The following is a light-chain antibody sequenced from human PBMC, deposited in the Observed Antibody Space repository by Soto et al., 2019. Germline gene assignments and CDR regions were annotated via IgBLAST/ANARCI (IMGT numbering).Light chain of an antibody. CDR2: GGT. J-gene: IGLJ1*01. CDR3: CSYAGITTYYV. Sequence: QSALTQPASVSGSPGQSITISCTGTSSDVGSYNLVSWYQQHPGEAPKLMIYGGTKRPSGVSNRFSGSNSGNTASLTISGLQAEDEADYYCCSYAGITTYYVFGTGTKVTVL. V-gene: IGLV2-23*01. CDR1: SSDVGSYNL.